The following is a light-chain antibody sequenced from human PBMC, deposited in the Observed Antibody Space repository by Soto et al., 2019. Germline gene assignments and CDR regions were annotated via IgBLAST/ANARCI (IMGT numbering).Light chain of an antibody. CDR3: CSYAGGGVV. J-gene: IGLJ2*01. CDR1: SSDVGSYNL. CDR2: EVS. Sequence: QSALTQPASVSGSPGQSITISCTGTSSDVGSYNLVSWYQQHPGKAPKLMIYEVSKWPSGVSNRFSGSKSGNTASLTISGLQAEDEADYYCCSYAGGGVVFGGGTKVTVL. V-gene: IGLV2-23*02.